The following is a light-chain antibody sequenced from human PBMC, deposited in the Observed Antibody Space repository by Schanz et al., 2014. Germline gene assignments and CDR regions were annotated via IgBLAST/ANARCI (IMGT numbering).Light chain of an antibody. Sequence: QSALTQPASVSGSPGQSITISCTGSSSDIGGWNYVSWYQQHPGKAPKLMLFHVTNRPSGVSNRFSGSKSGNTASLTISGLQAEDEADYYCNSYAGSNNWVFGGGTKLTVL. V-gene: IGLV2-14*01. CDR2: HVT. CDR1: SSDIGGWNY. CDR3: NSYAGSNNWV. J-gene: IGLJ3*02.